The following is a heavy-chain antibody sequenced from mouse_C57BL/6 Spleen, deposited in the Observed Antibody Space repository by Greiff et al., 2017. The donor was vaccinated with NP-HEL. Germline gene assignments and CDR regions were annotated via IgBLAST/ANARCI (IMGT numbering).Heavy chain of an antibody. CDR2: IYPGDGDT. CDR1: GYAFSSYW. Sequence: VQLVESGAELVKPGASVKISCKASGYAFSSYWMNWVKQRPGKGLEWIGQIYPGDGDTNYNGKFKGKATLTADKSSSTAYMQLSSLTSEDSAVYFCARGDRGPLDYWGQGTTLTVSS. V-gene: IGHV1-80*01. D-gene: IGHD3-1*01. J-gene: IGHJ2*01. CDR3: ARGDRGPLDY.